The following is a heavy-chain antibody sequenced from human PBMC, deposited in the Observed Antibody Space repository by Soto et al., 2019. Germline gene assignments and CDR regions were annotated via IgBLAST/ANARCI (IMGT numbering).Heavy chain of an antibody. Sequence: QVTLKESGPVVVKPTETLTLTCTVSGFSLSNARVGVSWIRQPPGKALEWLARILSNDEKSYRTSLKGRLTISKDASKRQVVLTMTKMDPVDTATYYCARTGGDRLGSYYYGMDVWGQGTTVTVSS. CDR3: ARTGGDRLGSYYYGMDV. CDR1: GFSLSNARVG. J-gene: IGHJ6*02. D-gene: IGHD1-1*01. CDR2: ILSNDEK. V-gene: IGHV2-26*01.